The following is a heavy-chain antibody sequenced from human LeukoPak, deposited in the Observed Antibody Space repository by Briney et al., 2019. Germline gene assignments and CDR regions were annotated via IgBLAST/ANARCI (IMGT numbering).Heavy chain of an antibody. CDR2: INGNGRST. J-gene: IGHJ4*02. D-gene: IGHD4-23*01. Sequence: GGSLTLSCVVSGLSFSTSAMSWVRQPPGKRPEWVSVINGNGRSTEYADSVKGRFTVSRDNSKNKLYLQMNSLRAEDTAVYYCAKDRGVVIPTSFLDYWGQGTLVTVSS. V-gene: IGHV3-23*01. CDR1: GLSFSTSA. CDR3: AKDRGVVIPTSFLDY.